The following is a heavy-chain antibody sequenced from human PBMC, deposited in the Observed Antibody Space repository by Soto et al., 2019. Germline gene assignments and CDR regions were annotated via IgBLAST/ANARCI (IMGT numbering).Heavy chain of an antibody. D-gene: IGHD4-17*01. V-gene: IGHV1-18*01. Sequence: ASVKVSCKASGYTFTSYGISWVRQAPGQGLEWMGWISAYNGNTNYAQKLQGRVTMTTDTSTSTAYMELRSLRSDDTAVYYCARDDPVPQSYGDYAFDYWGQGTLVTVSS. CDR3: ARDDPVPQSYGDYAFDY. CDR1: GYTFTSYG. CDR2: ISAYNGNT. J-gene: IGHJ4*02.